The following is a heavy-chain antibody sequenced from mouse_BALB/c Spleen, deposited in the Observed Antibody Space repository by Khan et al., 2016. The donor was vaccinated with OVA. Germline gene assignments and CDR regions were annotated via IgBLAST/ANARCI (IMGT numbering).Heavy chain of an antibody. V-gene: IGHV2-6-1*01. CDR2: IWSDGST. Sequence: VELVESGPGLVAPSQSLSITCTISGFSLTSYGVHWVRQPPGKGLEWLVMIWSDGSTTYNSALKSRLSISKDNSNSQVVLKMNSLQTDDTAMYYCARHAFSYYGTAMDYWGQGTSVTGSS. CDR3: ARHAFSYYGTAMDY. CDR1: GFSLTSYG. J-gene: IGHJ4*01. D-gene: IGHD1-1*01.